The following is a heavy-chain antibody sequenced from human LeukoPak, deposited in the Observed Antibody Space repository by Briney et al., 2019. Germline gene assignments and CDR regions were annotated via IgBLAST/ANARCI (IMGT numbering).Heavy chain of an antibody. Sequence: GGSLRFSCAASRFTFSSYGMHWVRQAPGKGLEWVANIKQDGSEKYYVDSVKGRFTISRDNAKNSLYLQMNSLRAEDTAVYYCARDGGMGTASVFDIWGQGTTVTVSS. CDR3: ARDGGMGTASVFDI. V-gene: IGHV3-7*01. D-gene: IGHD1-7*01. CDR2: IKQDGSEK. CDR1: RFTFSSYG. J-gene: IGHJ3*02.